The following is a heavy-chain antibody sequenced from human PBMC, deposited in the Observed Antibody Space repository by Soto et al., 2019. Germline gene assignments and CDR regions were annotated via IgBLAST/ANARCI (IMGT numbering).Heavy chain of an antibody. CDR2: IYYSGST. Sequence: SETLSLTCTVSGGSISSYYWSWIRQPPGKGLEWIGYIYYSGSTNYNPSLKSRITISVDTSKTQFSLKLSSVTAADTAVFYCARVSFLSSSGYMGNWFDPWGQGTLDTVSS. D-gene: IGHD6-13*01. V-gene: IGHV4-59*01. J-gene: IGHJ5*02. CDR3: ARVSFLSSSGYMGNWFDP. CDR1: GGSISSYY.